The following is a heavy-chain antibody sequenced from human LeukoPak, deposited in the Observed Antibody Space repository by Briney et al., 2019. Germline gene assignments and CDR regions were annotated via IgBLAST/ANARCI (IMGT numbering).Heavy chain of an antibody. Sequence: SETLSLTCTVSGGSISSYYWSWIRQPPGKGLEWIGYIYYSGSTNYNPSLKSRVTISVDTSKNQFSLKLSSVTAADTAVYYCARLNRDVDIVATIDYWGQGTLVTVSS. V-gene: IGHV4-59*08. J-gene: IGHJ4*02. CDR3: ARLNRDVDIVATIDY. D-gene: IGHD5-12*01. CDR1: GGSISSYY. CDR2: IYYSGST.